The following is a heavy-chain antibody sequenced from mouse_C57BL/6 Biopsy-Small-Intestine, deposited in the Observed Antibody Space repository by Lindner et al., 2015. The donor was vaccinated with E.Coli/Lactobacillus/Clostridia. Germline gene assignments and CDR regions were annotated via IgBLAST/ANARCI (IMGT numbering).Heavy chain of an antibody. Sequence: VQLQESGPELVKPGASVKISCKASGYSFTDYSMNWVKQSNGKSLEWIGVINPNYGTTAYNQKFKDKATLTVDQSSRTAYMQLNSLTSEDSAVYYCARSSSTVGYYFDYWGQGTTLTVSS. V-gene: IGHV1-39*01. CDR1: GYSFTDYS. J-gene: IGHJ2*01. CDR3: ARSSSTVGYYFDY. CDR2: INPNYGTT. D-gene: IGHD1-1*01.